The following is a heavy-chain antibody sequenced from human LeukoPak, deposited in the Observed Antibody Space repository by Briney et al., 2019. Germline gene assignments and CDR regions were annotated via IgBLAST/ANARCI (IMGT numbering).Heavy chain of an antibody. J-gene: IGHJ6*02. Sequence: GGSLRLSCAASGFTFSSYAMSWVRQAPGKGLEWVSAISGSGGGTYYADSVKGRFTISRDNSKNTLYLQMNSLRAEDTAVYYCAKNQQWLASLHVLGFDYYYGMDVWGQGTTVTVSS. CDR1: GFTFSSYA. D-gene: IGHD6-19*01. V-gene: IGHV3-23*01. CDR3: AKNQQWLASLHVLGFDYYYGMDV. CDR2: ISGSGGGT.